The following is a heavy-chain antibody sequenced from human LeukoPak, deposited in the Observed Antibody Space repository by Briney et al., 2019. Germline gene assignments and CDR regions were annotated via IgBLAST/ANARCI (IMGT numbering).Heavy chain of an antibody. CDR2: ISYDGSNK. V-gene: IGHV3-30*04. Sequence: GGSLRLSCAASGFTFSSYAMHWVRQAPGKGLEWVAVISYDGSNKYYADSVKGRFTISRDDSKNTLYLQMNSLRAEDTAIYYCARSIPYGTTWYGRSDYWGQGTLVTVSS. CDR3: ARSIPYGTTWYGRSDY. J-gene: IGHJ4*02. D-gene: IGHD6-13*01. CDR1: GFTFSSYA.